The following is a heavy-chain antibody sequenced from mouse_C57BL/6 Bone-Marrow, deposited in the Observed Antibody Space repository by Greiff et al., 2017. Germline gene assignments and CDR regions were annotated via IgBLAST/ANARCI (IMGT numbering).Heavy chain of an antibody. D-gene: IGHD2-5*01. CDR1: GFTFSNYW. CDR2: IRLKSDNYAT. V-gene: IGHV6-3*01. CDR3: TYSNYCFDY. Sequence: EVMLVESGGGLVQPGGSMKLSCVASGFTFSNYWMYWVRQSPVKGLEWVPQIRLKSDNYATHYAEAVKGRFTISRDVAKSSVYLQMSNLRAEDTGVYYCTYSNYCFDYWGQGTTLTVAS. J-gene: IGHJ2*01.